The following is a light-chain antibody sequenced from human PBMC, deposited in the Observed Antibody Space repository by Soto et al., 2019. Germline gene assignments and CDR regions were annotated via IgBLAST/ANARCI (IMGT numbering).Light chain of an antibody. CDR2: DVS. J-gene: IGLJ2*01. V-gene: IGLV2-14*01. Sequence: QSALTQPASVSGSPGQSITISCTGTSRDVGGYNYVSWYQQHPGKAPKLMIEDVSNRPSGVSNRFSGSKSGNTASLTISGLQAEDEADYYCSSYTSSTTLVFVGGTKVTVL. CDR3: SSYTSSTTLV. CDR1: SRDVGGYNY.